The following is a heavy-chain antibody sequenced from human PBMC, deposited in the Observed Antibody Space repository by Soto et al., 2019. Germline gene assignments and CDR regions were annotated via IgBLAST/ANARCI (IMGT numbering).Heavy chain of an antibody. CDR2: ISGSGGST. V-gene: IGHV3-23*01. Sequence: EVQLLESGGGLVQPGGSLRLSCAASGFTFSHYAMSWVRQAPGKGLEWVSEISGSGGSTFYADSVKGRFTISRDNSKNTLYLHMNSLSAEDTAVYYCAKDRRYLFGPSGFDYWGQGSLVTVSS. CDR1: GFTFSHYA. D-gene: IGHD3-10*02. CDR3: AKDRRYLFGPSGFDY. J-gene: IGHJ4*02.